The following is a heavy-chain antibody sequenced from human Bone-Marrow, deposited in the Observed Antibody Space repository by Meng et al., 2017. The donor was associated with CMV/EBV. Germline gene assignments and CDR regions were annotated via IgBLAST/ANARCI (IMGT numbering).Heavy chain of an antibody. CDR2: ISYDGSNK. CDR1: GFTFSSYA. D-gene: IGHD2-2*01. J-gene: IGHJ6*02. Sequence: GESLKISCAASGFTFSSYAMHWVRQAPGKGLEWVAVISYDGSNKYYADSVKGRFTISRDNSKNTLYLQMNSLRAEDTAVYYCARVRDYCSSTSCYLYYYYGMDVWGQGTTVTVSS. CDR3: ARVRDYCSSTSCYLYYYYGMDV. V-gene: IGHV3-30*04.